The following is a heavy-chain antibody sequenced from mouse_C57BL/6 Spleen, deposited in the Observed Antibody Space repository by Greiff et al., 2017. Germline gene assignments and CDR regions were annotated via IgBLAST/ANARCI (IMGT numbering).Heavy chain of an antibody. V-gene: IGHV1-15*01. CDR2: IDPETGGT. Sequence: VQRVESGAELVRPGASVTLSCKASGYTFTDYEMHWVKQTPVHGLEWIGAIDPETGGTAYNQKFKGKAILTADKSSSTAYMELRSLTSEDSAVYYCTREGEGVYAMDYWGQGTSVTVSS. J-gene: IGHJ4*01. CDR3: TREGEGVYAMDY. CDR1: GYTFTDYE.